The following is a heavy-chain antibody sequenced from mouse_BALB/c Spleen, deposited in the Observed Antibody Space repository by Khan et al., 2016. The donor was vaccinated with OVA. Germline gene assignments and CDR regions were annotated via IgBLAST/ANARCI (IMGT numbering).Heavy chain of an antibody. CDR3: AMEASSWDFSIPY. J-gene: IGHJ3*01. CDR2: INPCNAGT. V-gene: IGHV1S136*01. Sequence: EVQLQESGPELVEPGASVKMSCKASGYTFSNYVIHWMKQKPGQGLEWIAYINPCNAGTRYNEKFKGKATLTSDISSTTAYLELNSLTSEDSAVYCCAMEASSWDFSIPYWGQGTLVTVSA. CDR1: GYTFSNYV. D-gene: IGHD4-1*01.